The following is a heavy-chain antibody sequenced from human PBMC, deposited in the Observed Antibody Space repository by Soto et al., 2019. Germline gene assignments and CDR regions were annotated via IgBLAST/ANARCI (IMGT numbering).Heavy chain of an antibody. CDR1: GFTFSSYA. V-gene: IGHV3-30-3*01. CDR3: ARDWIVVVPAAPRPLYYYYYGMDV. CDR2: ISYDGSNK. D-gene: IGHD2-2*01. J-gene: IGHJ6*02. Sequence: GGSLRLSCAASGFTFSSYAMHWVRQALGKGLEWVAVISYDGSNKYYADSVKGRFTISRDNSKNTLYLQMNSLRAEDTAVYYCARDWIVVVPAAPRPLYYYYYGMDVWGQGTTVTVSS.